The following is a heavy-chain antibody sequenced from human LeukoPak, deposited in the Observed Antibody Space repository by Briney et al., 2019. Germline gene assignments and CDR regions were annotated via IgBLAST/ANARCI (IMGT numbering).Heavy chain of an antibody. D-gene: IGHD6-6*01. Sequence: GESLKISCKGSGYSFTSYWIGWVRQMPGKGLEWMGIIWPGDSDTRYSPSFQGQVTISADKSISTAYLQWSRLRASDSAMFYCARLASSSSRSVDYWGQGTLVTVSS. CDR3: ARLASSSSRSVDY. J-gene: IGHJ4*02. CDR1: GYSFTSYW. V-gene: IGHV5-51*01. CDR2: IWPGDSDT.